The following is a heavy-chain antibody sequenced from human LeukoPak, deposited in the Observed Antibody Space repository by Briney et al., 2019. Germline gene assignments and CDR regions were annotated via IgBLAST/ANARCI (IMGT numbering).Heavy chain of an antibody. CDR1: GFTFSSYW. CDR2: IKQDGSEK. J-gene: IGHJ4*02. D-gene: IGHD3-10*01. Sequence: GGSLRLSCAASGFTFSSYWMSWVRQAPGKGLEWVANIKQDGSEKYYVDSVKGRFTISRDSAKNSLYLQMNSLRAEDTAVYYCARNYYGVPYYFDYWGQGTLVTVSS. V-gene: IGHV3-7*03. CDR3: ARNYYGVPYYFDY.